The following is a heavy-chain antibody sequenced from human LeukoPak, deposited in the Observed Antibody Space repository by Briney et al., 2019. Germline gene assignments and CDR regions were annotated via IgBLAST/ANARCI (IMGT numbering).Heavy chain of an antibody. J-gene: IGHJ3*02. V-gene: IGHV3-30*02. CDR1: GFTFSSYG. CDR2: IRYDGSNK. D-gene: IGHD3-22*01. Sequence: GGSLRLSCAASGFTFSSYGMHWVRQAPGKGLEWVAFIRYDGSNKYYADSVKGRFTISRDNSKNTLYLQTNSLRAEDTAVYYCAKGYDSSAPFFDIWGQGTMVTVSS. CDR3: AKGYDSSAPFFDI.